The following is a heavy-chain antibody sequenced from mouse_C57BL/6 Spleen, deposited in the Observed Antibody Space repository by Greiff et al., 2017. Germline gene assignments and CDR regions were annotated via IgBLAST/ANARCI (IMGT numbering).Heavy chain of an antibody. Sequence: VQLQQSGPVLVKPGASVKMSCKASGYTFTDYYMNWVKQSHGKSLEWIGVINPYNGGTSYNQKFKGKATLTVDKSSSTAYMELNSLTSEDSAVYYCARWDYDEAYWGQGTLVTVSA. CDR1: GYTFTDYY. CDR2: INPYNGGT. V-gene: IGHV1-19*01. D-gene: IGHD2-4*01. J-gene: IGHJ3*01. CDR3: ARWDYDEAY.